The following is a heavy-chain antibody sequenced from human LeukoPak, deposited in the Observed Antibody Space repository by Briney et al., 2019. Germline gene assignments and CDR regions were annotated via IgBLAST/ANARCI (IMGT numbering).Heavy chain of an antibody. CDR2: IIPIFSKA. D-gene: IGHD3-22*01. V-gene: IGHV1-69*05. CDR1: VGTFINNA. J-gene: IGHJ4*02. CDR3: AGERYHDCSGHSPSKYCAS. Sequence: SVTVSFKPSVGTFINNAISCVRPAPGQGLEWIGWIIPIFSKAESAQNLQGRVRLTTDKSTNTVYMEMSSLRSDDAAVYSCAGERYHDCSGHSPSKYCASWGQGALVTVSS.